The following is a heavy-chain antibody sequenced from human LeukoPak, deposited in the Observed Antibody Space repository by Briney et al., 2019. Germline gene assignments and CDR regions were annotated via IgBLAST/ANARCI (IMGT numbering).Heavy chain of an antibody. D-gene: IGHD3-22*01. CDR2: INHSGNT. J-gene: IGHJ4*02. V-gene: IGHV4-34*01. Sequence: SETLSLTCAVYGGSFSGYYWTWIRQPPGKGLEWIGEINHSGNTNYNPSLKSRVAMSVNTSKNQFSLKLGSVIAADTAMYYCARSKDGSGFAAYWGQGTQVTVSS. CDR1: GGSFSGYY. CDR3: ARSKDGSGFAAY.